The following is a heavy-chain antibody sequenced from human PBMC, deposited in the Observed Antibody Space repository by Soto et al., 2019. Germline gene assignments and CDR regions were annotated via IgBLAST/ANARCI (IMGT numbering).Heavy chain of an antibody. J-gene: IGHJ4*02. Sequence: GSLRLCCTTSGLRCGDYAMSWFRQAPGKGPEWIGVIRSNTYGGTSEYAPSVKGRFTLSRDDSANSVYLQMHSLKIEDTAVYYCARRAPVTPFDYWGQGT. CDR2: IRSNTYGGTS. CDR3: ARRAPVTPFDY. CDR1: GLRCGDYA. D-gene: IGHD4-17*01. V-gene: IGHV3-49*03.